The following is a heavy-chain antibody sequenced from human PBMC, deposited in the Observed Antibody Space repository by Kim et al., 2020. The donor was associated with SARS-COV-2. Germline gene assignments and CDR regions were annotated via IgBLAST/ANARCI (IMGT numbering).Heavy chain of an antibody. CDR3: ARTTLRYCSGGSCSRFDS. D-gene: IGHD2-15*01. V-gene: IGHV3-30*04. Sequence: GGSLRLSCAASGFTFSSYAMHWVRQAPGKGLEWVAVISYDGSNKYYADSVKGRFTISRDNSKNTLYLQMNSLRAEDTAVYYCARTTLRYCSGGSCSRFDSWGQGTLVTVSS. J-gene: IGHJ4*02. CDR2: ISYDGSNK. CDR1: GFTFSSYA.